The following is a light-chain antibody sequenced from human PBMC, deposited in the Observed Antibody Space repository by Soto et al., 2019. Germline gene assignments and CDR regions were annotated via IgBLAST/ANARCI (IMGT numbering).Light chain of an antibody. J-gene: IGLJ1*01. CDR1: TSDIGFYDY. CDR2: GVT. Sequence: QSVLTQPASVSGSPGQSLTISCTGTTSDIGFYDYVSWYQQYPGKAPKLLIYGVTIRPSGISNRFSGSKSGSTASLTISGLRDEDEGDYYCCSYADGSIYFFGTGTKVTVL. V-gene: IGLV2-14*01. CDR3: CSYADGSIYF.